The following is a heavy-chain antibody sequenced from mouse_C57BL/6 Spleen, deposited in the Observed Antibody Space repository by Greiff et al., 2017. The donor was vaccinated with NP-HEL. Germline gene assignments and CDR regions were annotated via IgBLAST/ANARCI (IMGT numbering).Heavy chain of an antibody. D-gene: IGHD3-2*02. CDR3: AREGAAQAYFDY. V-gene: IGHV1-82*01. J-gene: IGHJ2*01. CDR1: GYAFSSSW. Sequence: QVQLQQSGPELVKPGASVKISCKASGYAFSSSWMNWVKQRPGKGLEWIGRIYPGDGDTNYNGKFKGKATLTADKSSSTAYMQLSSLTSEDSAVYFCAREGAAQAYFDYWGQGTTLTVSS. CDR2: IYPGDGDT.